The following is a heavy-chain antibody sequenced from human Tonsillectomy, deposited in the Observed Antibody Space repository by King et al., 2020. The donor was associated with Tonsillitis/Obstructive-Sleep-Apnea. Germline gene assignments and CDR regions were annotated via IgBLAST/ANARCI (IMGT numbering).Heavy chain of an antibody. J-gene: IGHJ6*02. CDR3: ARDLVGDYLYYYYGMDV. Sequence: VQLVESGGGVVQFGRSLRLSCAASGFTFSIYNIHWVRQAPGKGLEWVALMSYDGTNKDYADSVKGRFTISRDNSKNTLYLQMHSLTTEDTGRYYCARDLVGDYLYYYYGMDVWGQGTTVTVSS. CDR1: GFTFSIYN. D-gene: IGHD4-17*01. CDR2: MSYDGTNK. V-gene: IGHV3-30*04.